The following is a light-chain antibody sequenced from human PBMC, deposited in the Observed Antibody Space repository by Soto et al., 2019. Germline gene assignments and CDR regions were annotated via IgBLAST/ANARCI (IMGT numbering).Light chain of an antibody. CDR2: DDS. V-gene: IGLV3-21*02. CDR3: QVWYSSTDLYV. CDR1: NIGSES. Sequence: SYELTQPPSVSVAPGQTARITCGGNNIGSESVHWYQQRPGQAPVLVVHDDSDRPSGIPERFSGSNSANTATLTISRVEAGDEADYYCQVWYSSTDLYVFGSGTKVTVL. J-gene: IGLJ1*01.